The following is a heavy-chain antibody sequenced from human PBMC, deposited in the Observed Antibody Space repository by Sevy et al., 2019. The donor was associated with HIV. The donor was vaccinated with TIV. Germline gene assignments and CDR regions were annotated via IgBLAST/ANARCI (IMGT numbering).Heavy chain of an antibody. J-gene: IGHJ4*02. Sequence: GGSLRLSCAASGFTFSSYSMNWVRQAPGKGLEWVSYISSGSSTIYYADSVKGRFTMSRDNAKNSLYLQMNSLRAEDTSVYYCARGSDGYSYGLLDYWGQGTLVTVSS. D-gene: IGHD5-18*01. CDR2: ISSGSSTI. CDR1: GFTFSSYS. CDR3: ARGSDGYSYGLLDY. V-gene: IGHV3-48*01.